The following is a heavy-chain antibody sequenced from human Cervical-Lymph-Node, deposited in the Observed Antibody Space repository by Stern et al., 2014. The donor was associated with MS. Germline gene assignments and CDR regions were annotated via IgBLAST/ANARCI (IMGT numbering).Heavy chain of an antibody. Sequence: VQLVESGAEVKKPGASVKVSCKASGYTFTSYDINWVRQGTGQGLEWMGWMNPYRGNAVYAQKCQGRVTMTRDTSTSTAYLELTSLRSEDTAVFYCARGRELLSLDYWGQGTLVTVSS. CDR3: ARGRELLSLDY. CDR1: GYTFTSYD. D-gene: IGHD1-26*01. J-gene: IGHJ4*02. CDR2: MNPYRGNA. V-gene: IGHV1-8*01.